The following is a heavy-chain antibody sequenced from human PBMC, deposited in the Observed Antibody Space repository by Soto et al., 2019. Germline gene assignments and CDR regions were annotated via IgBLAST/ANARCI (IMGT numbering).Heavy chain of an antibody. J-gene: IGHJ4*02. V-gene: IGHV1-58*01. D-gene: IGHD1-26*01. CDR3: AASLYSGSGYIEY. CDR2: IVVGSGNT. Sequence: SVKVSCKASGFTFTSSAVQWVRQARGQRLEWIGWIVVGSGNTNYAQKFQERVTITTDMSTSTAYMELSSLRSEDTAVYYCAASLYSGSGYIEYWGQGTMVTVSS. CDR1: GFTFTSSA.